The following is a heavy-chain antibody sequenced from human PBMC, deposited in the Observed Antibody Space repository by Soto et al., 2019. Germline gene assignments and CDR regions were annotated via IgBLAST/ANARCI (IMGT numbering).Heavy chain of an antibody. CDR2: IYHSGST. D-gene: IGHD2-2*02. V-gene: IGHV4-30-2*01. J-gene: IGHJ4*02. Sequence: SETLSLTCAVSGGSISSGGYSWSWIRQPPGKGLEWIGYIYHSGSTYYNPSLKSRVTISVDRSKNQFSLKLSSVTAADTAVYYCARAGREYLDGYFDYWGQGTLVTVSS. CDR1: GGSISSGGYS. CDR3: ARAGREYLDGYFDY.